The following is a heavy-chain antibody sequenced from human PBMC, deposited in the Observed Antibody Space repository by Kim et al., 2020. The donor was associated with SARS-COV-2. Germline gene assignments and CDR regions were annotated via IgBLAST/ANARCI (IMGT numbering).Heavy chain of an antibody. J-gene: IGHJ3*02. CDR3: AGWWGKQQLAPDAFDI. CDR1: GGSISSYY. D-gene: IGHD6-13*01. V-gene: IGHV4-59*13. Sequence: SETLSLTCTVSGGSISSYYWSWIRQPPGKGLEWIGYIYYSGSTNYNPSLKSRVTISVDTSKNQFSLKLSSVTAADTAVYYCAGWWGKQQLAPDAFDIWGQGTMVTVSS. CDR2: IYYSGST.